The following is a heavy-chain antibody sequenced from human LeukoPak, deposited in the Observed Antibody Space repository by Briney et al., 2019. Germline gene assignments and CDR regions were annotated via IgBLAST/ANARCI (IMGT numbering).Heavy chain of an antibody. CDR3: ARDQFYYYGSGSYYDY. CDR1: GFTFSSYG. CDR2: ISYDGSNK. V-gene: IGHV3-30*03. J-gene: IGHJ4*02. Sequence: PGGSLRLSCAASGFTFSSYGMHWVRQAPGKGLEWVAVISYDGSNKYYADSVKGRFTISRDNSKNTLYLQMNSLRAEDTAVYYCARDQFYYYGSGSYYDYWGQGTLVTVSS. D-gene: IGHD3-10*01.